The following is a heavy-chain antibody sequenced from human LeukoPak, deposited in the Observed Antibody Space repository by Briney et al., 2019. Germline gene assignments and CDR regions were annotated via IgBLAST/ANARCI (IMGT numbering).Heavy chain of an antibody. CDR1: GFTFSSFP. V-gene: IGHV3-23*01. J-gene: IGHJ4*02. CDR3: AKRGVVIRVILVGFHKDAYYFDS. Sequence: GGSLRLSCAASGFTFSSFPMTWVRQAPGKGLEWVSAIGSSSAGTTYCADSVKGRFTISRDNPKNTLYLQMNGLRAEDTAVYFCAKRGVVIRVILVGFHKDAYYFDSWGQGALVTVSS. CDR2: IGSSSAGTT. D-gene: IGHD3-22*01.